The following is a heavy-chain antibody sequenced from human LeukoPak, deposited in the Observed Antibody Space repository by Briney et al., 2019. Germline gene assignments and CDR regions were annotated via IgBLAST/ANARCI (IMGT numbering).Heavy chain of an antibody. V-gene: IGHV4-61*02. CDR3: AREYGAFPTFDY. D-gene: IGHD4-17*01. J-gene: IGHJ4*02. CDR1: GGSIGSGSYY. Sequence: PSQTLSLTCTVSGGSIGSGSYYWSWIRQPAGKGLEWIGRIYTSGSTNYNPSLKSRVTISVDTSKNQFSLKLSSVTAADTAVYYCAREYGAFPTFDYWGQGTLVTVSS. CDR2: IYTSGST.